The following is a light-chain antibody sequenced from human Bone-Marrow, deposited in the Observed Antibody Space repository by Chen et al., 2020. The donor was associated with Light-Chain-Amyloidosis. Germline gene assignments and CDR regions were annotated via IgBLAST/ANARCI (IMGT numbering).Light chain of an antibody. J-gene: IGKJ1*01. V-gene: IGKV1-39*01. Sequence: DIQITPSLSSLSASVGDRVTLPCRASQSINSYLNWSQHKPGKSPKLLIYAASSLQSGVPSRFSGSGYGTDFTLTISNLQPEDFATYYCQQSYSIPQTFGQGTKVEIK. CDR1: QSINSY. CDR3: QQSYSIPQT. CDR2: AAS.